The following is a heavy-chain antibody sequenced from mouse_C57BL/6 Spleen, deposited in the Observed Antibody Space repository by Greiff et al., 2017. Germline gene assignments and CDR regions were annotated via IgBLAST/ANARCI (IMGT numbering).Heavy chain of an antibody. V-gene: IGHV1-76*01. CDR2: IYPGSGNT. D-gene: IGHD1-1*01. Sequence: QVQLQQSGAELVRPGASVKLSCKASGYTFTDYYINWVKQRPGQGLEWIARIYPGSGNTYYNEKFKGKATLTADKSSSTAYMQLSSLTSEDSAVYFCARKNYYGSSWYFDVWGTGTTVTVSS. J-gene: IGHJ1*03. CDR1: GYTFTDYY. CDR3: ARKNYYGSSWYFDV.